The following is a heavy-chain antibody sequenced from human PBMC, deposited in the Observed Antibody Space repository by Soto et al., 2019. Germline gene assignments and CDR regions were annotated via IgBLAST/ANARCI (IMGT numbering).Heavy chain of an antibody. CDR3: ARGRGTYYDILTGYGHYYYYYGMDV. Sequence: SETLSLTCAVYGGSFSGYYWSWIRQPPGKGLEWIGEINHSGSTNYNPSLKSRVTISVDTSKNQFSLKLSSVTAADTAVYYCARGRGTYYDILTGYGHYYYYYGMDVWGQGTTVTVSS. D-gene: IGHD3-9*01. CDR2: INHSGST. V-gene: IGHV4-34*01. CDR1: GGSFSGYY. J-gene: IGHJ6*02.